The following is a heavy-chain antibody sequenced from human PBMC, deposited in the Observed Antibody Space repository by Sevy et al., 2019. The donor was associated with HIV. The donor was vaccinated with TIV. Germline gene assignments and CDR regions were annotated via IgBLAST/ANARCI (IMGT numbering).Heavy chain of an antibody. V-gene: IGHV3-23*01. J-gene: IGHJ4*02. CDR1: GFTFKSYV. Sequence: GGSLRLSCAASGFTFKSYVMSWVRQAPGKGLEWVSGISGSGGSTYYADSVKGRFIISRDNYKNTLYLEMNSLRAEDTVVYYCAKASSIAAGFDYWGQGTLVTVSS. CDR2: ISGSGGST. D-gene: IGHD6-6*01. CDR3: AKASSIAAGFDY.